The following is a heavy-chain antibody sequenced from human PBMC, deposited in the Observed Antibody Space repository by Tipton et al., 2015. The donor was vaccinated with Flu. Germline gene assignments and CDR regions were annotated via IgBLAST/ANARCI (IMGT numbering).Heavy chain of an antibody. D-gene: IGHD6-19*01. CDR3: ARGRAVAGFRGFDY. CDR2: IDTSGST. J-gene: IGHJ4*02. V-gene: IGHV4-61*02. CDR1: GGSISSGSYY. Sequence: LRLSCTVSGGSISSGSYYWSWIRQPAGKGLEWIGRIDTSGSTNYNPSLKSRVTISVDTSKTQFSLKLSSVTAADSAVYYCARGRAVAGFRGFDYWGQGTLVTVSS.